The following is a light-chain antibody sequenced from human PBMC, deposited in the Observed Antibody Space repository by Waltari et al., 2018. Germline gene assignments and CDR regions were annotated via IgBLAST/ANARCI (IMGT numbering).Light chain of an antibody. Sequence: DIQMTQSPSSLSASVGDRLTIPCRASQSISTFLNWYQKRPGKAPILLISDASILQSGVPSRFSGSGSGTDFTLTISSLQPEDFATYYCQQSSTNPPTFGGGTKVEIK. J-gene: IGKJ4*01. CDR2: DAS. CDR3: QQSSTNPPT. CDR1: QSISTF. V-gene: IGKV1-39*01.